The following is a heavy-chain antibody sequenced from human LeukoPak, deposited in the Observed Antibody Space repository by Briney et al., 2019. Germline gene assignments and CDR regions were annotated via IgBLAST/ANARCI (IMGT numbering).Heavy chain of an antibody. D-gene: IGHD6-19*01. CDR2: IYYSGGT. J-gene: IGHJ3*02. Sequence: SETLSLTCTVSGGSISSYYWSWIRQPPGKGLGWFAYIYYSGGTNYNPSLKSRVTISVDTSKNQFSLRLSSVTAADTAVYYCASSKAPPAVAGDAFDIWGQGTMVTVSS. CDR3: ASSKAPPAVAGDAFDI. V-gene: IGHV4-59*01. CDR1: GGSISSYY.